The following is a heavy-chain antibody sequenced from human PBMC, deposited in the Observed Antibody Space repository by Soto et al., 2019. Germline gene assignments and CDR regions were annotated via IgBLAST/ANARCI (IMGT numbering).Heavy chain of an antibody. CDR2: INPSGGST. CDR3: AREYSSSSPLGWFDP. D-gene: IGHD6-6*01. V-gene: IGHV1-46*01. Sequence: QVQLVQSGAEVKKPGASVKVSCKASGYTFTSYYMHWVRQAPGQGLEWMGIINPSGGSTSYAQKFQGRVTLTRDTSTSTVYMELSSLRSEDTAVYYCAREYSSSSPLGWFDPWGQGTLVTVSS. CDR1: GYTFTSYY. J-gene: IGHJ5*02.